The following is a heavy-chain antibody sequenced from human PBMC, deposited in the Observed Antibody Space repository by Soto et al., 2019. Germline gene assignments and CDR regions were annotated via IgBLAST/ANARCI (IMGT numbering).Heavy chain of an antibody. CDR3: ARGPDVGLYDFWSGYQNWFDP. J-gene: IGHJ5*02. CDR2: IYYSGST. D-gene: IGHD3-3*01. CDR1: DGSISGFY. Sequence: SETLSLTCAVSDGSISGFYWSWIRQPPGKGLEWIGYIYYSGSTNYNPSLKSRVTMSVDTSKNQFSLKLSSVTAADTAVYYCARGPDVGLYDFWSGYQNWFDPWGQGTLVTVSS. V-gene: IGHV4-59*12.